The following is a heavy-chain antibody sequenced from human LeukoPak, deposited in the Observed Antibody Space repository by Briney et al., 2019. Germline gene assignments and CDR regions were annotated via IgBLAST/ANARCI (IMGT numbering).Heavy chain of an antibody. D-gene: IGHD5-12*01. J-gene: IGHJ4*02. CDR1: GFTFSSYA. Sequence: PGGSLRLSCAASGFTFSSYAMGWVRQAPGKGLEWVSAISGSGGSTYYADSVKSRFTISRDNSKNTLYLQMNSLRAEDTAVYYCARQLRLGTFDYWGQGTLVTVSS. CDR3: ARQLRLGTFDY. V-gene: IGHV3-23*01. CDR2: ISGSGGST.